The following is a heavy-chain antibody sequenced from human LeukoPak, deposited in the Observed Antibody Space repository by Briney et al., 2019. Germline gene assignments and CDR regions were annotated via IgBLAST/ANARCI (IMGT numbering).Heavy chain of an antibody. CDR3: ARAEGSYYGSGSYYVDY. D-gene: IGHD3-10*01. CDR2: ISYSGTTI. Sequence: LSLTCAVYGGSFSGYYWSWIRQAPGKGLESVSYISYSGTTIFYADSVRGRFTISRDNAKNSLYLQMNSLRAEDTAVYYCARAEGSYYGSGSYYVDYWGQGALVTVSS. V-gene: IGHV3-11*04. J-gene: IGHJ4*02. CDR1: GGSFSGYY.